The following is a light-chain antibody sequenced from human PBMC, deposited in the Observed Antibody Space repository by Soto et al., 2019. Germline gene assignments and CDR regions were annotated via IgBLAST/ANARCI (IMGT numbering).Light chain of an antibody. CDR1: SSNIGGNS. CDR3: GSWDSSLSAYV. CDR2: DDN. V-gene: IGLV1-51*01. J-gene: IGLJ1*01. Sequence: QSVLTQPPSVSAAPGQKVTISFSRSSSNIGGNSVSWYQQLTGTAPKLLIYDDNKRPSGIPDRFSGSKSGTSATLGITGFQTGDEADYYCGSWDSSLSAYVFGTGTKV.